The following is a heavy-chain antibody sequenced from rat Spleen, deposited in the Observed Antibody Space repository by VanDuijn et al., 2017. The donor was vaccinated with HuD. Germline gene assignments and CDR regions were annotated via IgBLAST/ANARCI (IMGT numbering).Heavy chain of an antibody. CDR1: GFTFSDYN. J-gene: IGHJ4*01. Sequence: EVQLVESGGGLVQPGGSLKLSCAASGFTFSDYNMAWVRQAPKKGLEWVATISSGGGGTYYPDSVRGRFTISRDNAKSTLYLQMDSLRSEDTASYYCARHHYDGYYHGPVLGVMDAWGQGASVTVSS. CDR3: ARHHYDGYYHGPVLGVMDA. CDR2: ISSGGGGT. D-gene: IGHD1-12*03. V-gene: IGHV5-7*01.